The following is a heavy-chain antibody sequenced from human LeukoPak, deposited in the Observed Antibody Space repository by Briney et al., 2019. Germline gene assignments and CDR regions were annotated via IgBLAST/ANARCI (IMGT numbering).Heavy chain of an antibody. Sequence: GGSLSLSCAASGFTFSSYSMNWVRQAPGKGLEWVSYISSSSSTIYYADSVKGRFTISRDNAKNSLYLQMNSLRAEDTAVYYCARDSYYDSSGPITWGQGTLVTVSS. J-gene: IGHJ4*02. V-gene: IGHV3-48*04. D-gene: IGHD3-22*01. CDR1: GFTFSSYS. CDR3: ARDSYYDSSGPIT. CDR2: ISSSSSTI.